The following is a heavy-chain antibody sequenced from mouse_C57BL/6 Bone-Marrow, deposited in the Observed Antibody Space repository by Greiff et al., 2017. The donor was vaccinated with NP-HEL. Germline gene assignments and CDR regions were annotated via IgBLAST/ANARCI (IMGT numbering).Heavy chain of an antibody. CDR3: ARSTVVEGGYYFDY. J-gene: IGHJ2*01. Sequence: VQLQQPGAELVMPGASVKLSCKASGYTFTSYWMHWVKQRPGQGLEWIGEIDPSDSYTNYNQKFKGKSTLTVDKSSSTAYMQLSSLTSEDSAVYYCARSTVVEGGYYFDYWGQGTTLTVSS. D-gene: IGHD1-1*01. V-gene: IGHV1-69*01. CDR1: GYTFTSYW. CDR2: IDPSDSYT.